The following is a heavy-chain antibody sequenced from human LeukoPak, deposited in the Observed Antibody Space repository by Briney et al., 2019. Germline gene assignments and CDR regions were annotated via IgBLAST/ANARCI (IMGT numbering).Heavy chain of an antibody. D-gene: IGHD3-3*01. J-gene: IGHJ5*02. CDR3: ARVYRSGYYNWFDP. CDR2: INHSGST. V-gene: IGHV4-34*01. CDR1: GGSFSGYY. Sequence: SETLSLTRAVYGGSFSGYYWSWIRQPPGKGLEWIGEINHSGSTNYNPSLKSRVTISVDTSKNQFSLKLSSVTAADTAVYYCARVYRSGYYNWFDPWGQGTLVTVSS.